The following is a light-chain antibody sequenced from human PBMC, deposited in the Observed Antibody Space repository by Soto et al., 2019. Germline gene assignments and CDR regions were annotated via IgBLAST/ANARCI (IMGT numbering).Light chain of an antibody. J-gene: IGKJ1*01. CDR1: ESVSTNY. CDR2: GAS. Sequence: EIVLTQSPVTLSLSPWDGATLSCRASESVSTNYLAWFQQKPGPAPRLLIYGASTRAAGIPDRFSGSGSGTDFTLTINRLEPEDFAVYYCQQYVSSPPTFGQGTKVDIK. V-gene: IGKV3-20*01. CDR3: QQYVSSPPT.